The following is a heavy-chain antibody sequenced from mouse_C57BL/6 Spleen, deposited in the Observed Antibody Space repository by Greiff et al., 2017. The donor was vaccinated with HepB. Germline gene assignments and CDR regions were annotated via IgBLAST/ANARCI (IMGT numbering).Heavy chain of an antibody. CDR1: GFNIKDDY. CDR3: IAYYYGSSLFAY. CDR2: IDPENGDT. Sequence: VQLKESGAELVRPGASVKLSCTASGFNIKDDYMHWVKQRPEQGLEWIGWIDPENGDTEYASKFQGKATITSDTSSNTAYLQLSSLTSEDTAVYYCIAYYYGSSLFAYWGQGTLVTVSA. V-gene: IGHV14-4*01. J-gene: IGHJ3*01. D-gene: IGHD1-1*01.